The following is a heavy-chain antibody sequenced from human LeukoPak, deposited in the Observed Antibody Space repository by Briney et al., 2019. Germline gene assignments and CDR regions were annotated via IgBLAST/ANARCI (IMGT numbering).Heavy chain of an antibody. CDR3: ANESPYYYDSSGYPSRAFDI. CDR2: INPNSGGT. D-gene: IGHD3-22*01. Sequence: GASVKVSCKASGYTFTGYYMHWVRQAPGQGLEWMGWINPNSGGTNYAQKFQGRVTMTRDTSISTAYMELSRLRSDDTAVYYCANESPYYYDSSGYPSRAFDIWGQGTMVTVSS. V-gene: IGHV1-2*02. J-gene: IGHJ3*02. CDR1: GYTFTGYY.